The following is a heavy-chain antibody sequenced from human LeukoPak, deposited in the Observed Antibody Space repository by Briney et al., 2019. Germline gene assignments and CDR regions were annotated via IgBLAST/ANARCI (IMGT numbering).Heavy chain of an antibody. V-gene: IGHV4-61*02. CDR3: ARGRRFYYYMDV. Sequence: ASETLSLTCTVSGGSISSGSYYRSWIRQPAGKGLEWIGRIYTSGSTNYNPSLKSRVTISVDTSKNQFSLKLSSVTAADTAVYYCARGRRFYYYMDVWGKGTTVTVSS. D-gene: IGHD1-14*01. CDR1: GGSISSGSYY. CDR2: IYTSGST. J-gene: IGHJ6*03.